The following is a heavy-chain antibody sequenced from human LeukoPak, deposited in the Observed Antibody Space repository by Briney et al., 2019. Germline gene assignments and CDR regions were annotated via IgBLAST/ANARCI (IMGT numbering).Heavy chain of an antibody. Sequence: GRSLRLSCAASGFTFSSYAMHWVRQAPGKGLEWVAVISYDGSNKYHADSVKGRFTISRDNSKNTLYLQMNSLRAEDTAVYYCARSGTYYDFWSGYPSDYFYGMDVWGQGTTVTVSS. CDR2: ISYDGSNK. V-gene: IGHV3-30-3*01. CDR1: GFTFSSYA. D-gene: IGHD3-3*01. CDR3: ARSGTYYDFWSGYPSDYFYGMDV. J-gene: IGHJ6*02.